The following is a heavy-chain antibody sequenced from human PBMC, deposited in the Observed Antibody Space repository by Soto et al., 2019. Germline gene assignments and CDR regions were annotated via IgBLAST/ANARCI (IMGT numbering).Heavy chain of an antibody. CDR1: GFTLSSYG. J-gene: IGHJ6*02. Sequence: QVQLVESGGGVVQPGRSLRLSCAASGFTLSSYGMHWVRQAPGKGLEWVAVIWYDGSNKYYADSVKGRFTISRDNSKNTLYLQMNSLRAEDTAVYYCARSLSRGGMDVWGQGTTVTVSS. CDR2: IWYDGSNK. V-gene: IGHV3-33*01. CDR3: ARSLSRGGMDV. D-gene: IGHD3-10*01.